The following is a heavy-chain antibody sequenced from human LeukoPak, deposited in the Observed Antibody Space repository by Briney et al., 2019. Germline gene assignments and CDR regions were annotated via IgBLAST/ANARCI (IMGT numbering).Heavy chain of an antibody. CDR1: GGSLSGYY. Sequence: SETLSLTCGVYGGSLSGYYWSWVRQPPGKGLEWIAENNDSGSTNYNPSLKSRATISVDTSKSQISLKLSSVTAADTAVYYCARASRAAEYYYDSSGYYYHWGQGTLVTVSS. D-gene: IGHD3-22*01. CDR3: ARASRAAEYYYDSSGYYYH. CDR2: NNDSGST. V-gene: IGHV4-34*01. J-gene: IGHJ5*02.